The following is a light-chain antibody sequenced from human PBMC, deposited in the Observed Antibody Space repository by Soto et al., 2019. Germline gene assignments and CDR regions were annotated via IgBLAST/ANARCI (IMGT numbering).Light chain of an antibody. CDR1: SGSIASNY. Sequence: NFMLTQPHSVSASPGKTVTISCTGSSGSIASNYVQWYQQRPGSAPTTVIYEDNQRPPGVPDRFSGSIDSSSDSASLTISGLKTEDEADYYCQSYGINHIVFGGGTKLTVL. J-gene: IGLJ2*01. CDR3: QSYGINHIV. V-gene: IGLV6-57*02. CDR2: EDN.